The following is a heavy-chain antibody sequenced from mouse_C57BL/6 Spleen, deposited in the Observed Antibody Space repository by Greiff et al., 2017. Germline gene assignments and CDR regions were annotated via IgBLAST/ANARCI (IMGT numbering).Heavy chain of an antibody. CDR1: GYTFTSYW. V-gene: IGHV1-69*01. J-gene: IGHJ4*01. CDR2: IDPSDSYT. CDR3: ARRPRGYAMDD. Sequence: QVQLQQPGAELVMPGASVKLSCKASGYTFTSYWMHWVKQRPGQGLEWIGEIDPSDSYTNYNQKFKGKSTLTVDKSSSTAYMQLSSLTSEDSAVYYCARRPRGYAMDDWGQGTSVTVST. D-gene: IGHD6-1*01.